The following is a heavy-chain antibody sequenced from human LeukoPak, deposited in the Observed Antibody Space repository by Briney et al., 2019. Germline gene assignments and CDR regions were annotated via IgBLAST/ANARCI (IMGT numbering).Heavy chain of an antibody. CDR2: ISPNSGGT. CDR3: ALADYYDSSGYNDAFDI. CDR1: GYTCTNYF. Sequence: ASVKVSGKASGYTCTNYFIHWVRQAPGQGLEWMGWISPNSGGTNYAQKFQGRVTMTRDTSISAAYMELSRLRSDDTAVYYCALADYYDSSGYNDAFDIWGQGTMVTVSS. D-gene: IGHD3-22*01. J-gene: IGHJ3*02. V-gene: IGHV1-2*02.